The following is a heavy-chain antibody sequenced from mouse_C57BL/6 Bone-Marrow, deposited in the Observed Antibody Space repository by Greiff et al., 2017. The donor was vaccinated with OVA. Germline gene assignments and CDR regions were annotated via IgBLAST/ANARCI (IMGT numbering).Heavy chain of an antibody. CDR3: ARDSSGFYYFDY. D-gene: IGHD3-2*02. CDR1: GFPFSSYA. CDR2: ISDGGSYT. V-gene: IGHV5-4*01. J-gene: IGHJ2*01. Sequence: EVMLVESGGGLVKPGGSLKLSCAASGFPFSSYAMPWVRQTPEKRLEWVATISDGGSYTYYPDNVKGRFTISRDNAKNNLYLQMSHLKSEDTAMYYCARDSSGFYYFDYWGQGTTLTVSS.